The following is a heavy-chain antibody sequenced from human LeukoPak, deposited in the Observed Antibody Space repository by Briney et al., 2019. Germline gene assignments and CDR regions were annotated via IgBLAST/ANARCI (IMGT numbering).Heavy chain of an antibody. CDR2: INHSGST. V-gene: IGHV4-4*02. Sequence: SETLSLTCDVSGGSITQTNYWTWVRQPPGKGLEWIGEINHSGSTNYNPSLKSRVTISVDTSKNQFSLKLSSVTAADTAVYYCASGAQLRYLLYWGQGTLVTVSS. J-gene: IGHJ4*02. CDR1: GGSITQTNY. CDR3: ASGAQLRYLLY. D-gene: IGHD5-24*01.